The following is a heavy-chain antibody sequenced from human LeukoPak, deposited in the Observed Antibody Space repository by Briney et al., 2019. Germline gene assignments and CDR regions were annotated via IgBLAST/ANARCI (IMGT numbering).Heavy chain of an antibody. CDR3: AREENYYDSSGYSSDAFDI. CDR1: GDSVSSNSAA. D-gene: IGHD3-22*01. V-gene: IGHV6-1*01. Sequence: SQTLSLTCAISGDSVSSNSAAWNWIRQSPSRGLEWLGRTYYRSKWYNDYAVSVKSRITINSDTSKNQFSLQLNSVTPEDTAVYYCAREENYYDSSGYSSDAFDIWGQGTMVTVSS. CDR2: TYYRSKWYN. J-gene: IGHJ3*02.